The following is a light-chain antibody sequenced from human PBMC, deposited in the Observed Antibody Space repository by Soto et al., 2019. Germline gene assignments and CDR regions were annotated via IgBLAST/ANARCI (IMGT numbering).Light chain of an antibody. CDR1: QTVSNTQ. CDR2: GAS. J-gene: IGKJ5*01. V-gene: IGKV3-20*01. CDR3: QHYGTSQIT. Sequence: EIVLTQSPGTLSLSPGERATLSCRASQTVSNTQLAWYQQKPGQAPMLLIYGASSRATGFPDRFSGCGSGKDFTLTICRLEPEDFAVYYCQHYGTSQITFGQGTRLEIK.